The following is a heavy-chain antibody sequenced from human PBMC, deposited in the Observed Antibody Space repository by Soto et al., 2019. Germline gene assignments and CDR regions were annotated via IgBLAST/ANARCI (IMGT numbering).Heavy chain of an antibody. CDR3: AKGTATTLDY. Sequence: EVQLVESGGGLVQPGESLRLSCAASGFTFSSFWMHWVRQVPGKGLVWVSRITSDGRSTSNADSVKGRFTISRDNAKNTLFLQMNSLRAEDTAVYYCAKGTATTLDYWGQGTLVTVSS. CDR2: ITSDGRST. D-gene: IGHD4-17*01. CDR1: GFTFSSFW. J-gene: IGHJ4*02. V-gene: IGHV3-74*01.